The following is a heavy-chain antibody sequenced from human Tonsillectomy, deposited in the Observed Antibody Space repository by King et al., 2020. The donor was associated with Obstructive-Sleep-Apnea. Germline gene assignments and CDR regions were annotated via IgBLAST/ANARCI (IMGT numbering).Heavy chain of an antibody. D-gene: IGHD6-19*01. CDR1: GFTFSSYS. J-gene: IGHJ6*02. V-gene: IGHV3-21*01. CDR2: ISSSSSYI. Sequence: VQLVESGGGLVKPGGSLRLSCAASGFTFSSYSMNWVRQAPGTGLEWVSSISSSSSYIYYADSVKGRFTISRDNAKNSLYLQMNSLRAEDTAVYYCARDRSSGGYGMDVWGQGTTVTVSS. CDR3: ARDRSSGGYGMDV.